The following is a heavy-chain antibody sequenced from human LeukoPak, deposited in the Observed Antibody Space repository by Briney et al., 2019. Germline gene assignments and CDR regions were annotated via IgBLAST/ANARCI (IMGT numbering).Heavy chain of an antibody. J-gene: IGHJ6*02. Sequence: GSLRLSCAASGFTFSSYGMHWVRQAPGKGLEWVAVIWYDGSNKYFGDSVKGRFTISRDNSKNTLYLQMNSLRPEDTAVYYCAKYSSSSNYYYGMDVWGQGTTVTVSS. D-gene: IGHD6-6*01. CDR3: AKYSSSSNYYYGMDV. CDR2: IWYDGSNK. CDR1: GFTFSSYG. V-gene: IGHV3-33*06.